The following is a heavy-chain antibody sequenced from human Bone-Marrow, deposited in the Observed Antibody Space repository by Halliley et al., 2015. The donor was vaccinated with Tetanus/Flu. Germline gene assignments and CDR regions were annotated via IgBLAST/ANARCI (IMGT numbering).Heavy chain of an antibody. CDR3: ARGAGGLFIFVAPFDY. CDR2: IYQSGST. Sequence: TLSLTCTVSGVYISNGGYSWTWIRQPPGRGLEWIGYIYQSGSTYYNPSLRSRVTISADTSKNQFSLKLSSVTAADTAVYYCARGAGGLFIFVAPFDYWGQGTLVTVSS. D-gene: IGHD3-3*01. V-gene: IGHV4-30-2*01. J-gene: IGHJ4*02. CDR1: GVYISNGGYS.